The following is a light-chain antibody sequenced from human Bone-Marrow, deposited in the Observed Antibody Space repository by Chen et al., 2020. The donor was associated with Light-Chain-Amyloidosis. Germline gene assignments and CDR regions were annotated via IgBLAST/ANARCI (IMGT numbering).Light chain of an antibody. Sequence: SYQLTQPPSVSVSPGQTARLTCSGDDLPTKYAYWYQQTPGQAPVLVIHRDTERPSGISERFSGSSSGTTATLTISGVQAEDEADYHCQSADSSGTYEVIFGGGTKLTVL. J-gene: IGLJ2*01. CDR1: DLPTKY. CDR3: QSADSSGTYEVI. V-gene: IGLV3-25*03. CDR2: RDT.